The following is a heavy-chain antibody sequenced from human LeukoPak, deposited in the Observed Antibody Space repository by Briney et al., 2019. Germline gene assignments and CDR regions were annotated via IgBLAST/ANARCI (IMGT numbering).Heavy chain of an antibody. CDR1: GFTFSSYA. Sequence: AGGSLRLSCAAYGFTFSSYAMHWVRQAPGKGLEWVAVISYDGSNKYYADSVKGRFTISRDNSKNTLYLQMNSLRAGDTAVYYCARVGNDSRSSYFDYWGQGTLVTVSS. J-gene: IGHJ4*02. CDR2: ISYDGSNK. V-gene: IGHV3-30*04. CDR3: ARVGNDSRSSYFDY. D-gene: IGHD3-22*01.